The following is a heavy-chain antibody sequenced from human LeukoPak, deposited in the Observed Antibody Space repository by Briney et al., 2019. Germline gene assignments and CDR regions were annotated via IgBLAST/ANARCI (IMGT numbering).Heavy chain of an antibody. Sequence: GGSLRLSCVASGFTFNNYAMHWVRQAPGKGLEWVAFISNDGSNKFYADSVKGRFTISRDDSRNTLHVEMRSLRPEDTAVYYCARDLGPTYCIFGSWGQGILVTVSS. D-gene: IGHD3-16*01. V-gene: IGHV3-30*04. CDR3: ARDLGPTYCIFGS. CDR2: ISNDGSNK. CDR1: GFTFNNYA. J-gene: IGHJ4*02.